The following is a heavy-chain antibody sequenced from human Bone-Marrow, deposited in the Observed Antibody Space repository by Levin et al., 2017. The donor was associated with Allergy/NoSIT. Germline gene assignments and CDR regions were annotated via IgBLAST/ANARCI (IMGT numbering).Heavy chain of an antibody. J-gene: IGHJ4*02. CDR3: ARGGDTGVDF. D-gene: IGHD2-8*02. V-gene: IGHV5-51*01. Sequence: GGSLRLSCEGSGYTFHHFWIAWVRQVPGKGLEWMGIIHRDDSDTRYSPPFQGQVTMSVDKSKRTAYLHWNTLKASDTAIYYCARGGDTGVDFWGQGTLVTVSS. CDR1: GYTFHHFW. CDR2: IHRDDSDT.